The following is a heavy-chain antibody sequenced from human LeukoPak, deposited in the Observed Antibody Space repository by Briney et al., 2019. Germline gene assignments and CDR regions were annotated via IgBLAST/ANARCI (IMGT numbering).Heavy chain of an antibody. V-gene: IGHV3-30-3*01. CDR2: ISYDGSNK. CDR1: GFTFSSDA. Sequence: GGSLRLFCAASGFTFSSDAMHWVRQAPGKGLEWVAVISYDGSNKYYADSVKGRFTISRDNSKNTLYLQMNSLRAEDTAVYYCARDRFGRSIDYWGQGTLVTVSS. J-gene: IGHJ4*02. CDR3: ARDRFGRSIDY. D-gene: IGHD3-10*01.